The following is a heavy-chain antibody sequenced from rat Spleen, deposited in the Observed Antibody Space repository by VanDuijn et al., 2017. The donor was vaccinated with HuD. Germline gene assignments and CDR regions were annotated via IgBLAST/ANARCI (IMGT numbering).Heavy chain of an antibody. CDR3: TREYNDGSSLGGWFAY. Sequence: QVQLKESGPGLVQPSQTLSLTCTVSGLSLTSNSVSWIRQPPGKGLEWMGVIWSNGGTYYNSAIKSRLSISRDTSRNQVFLELNSLQTDDTAIYYCTREYNDGSSLGGWFAYWGQGTLVTVSS. J-gene: IGHJ3*01. CDR2: IWSNGGT. V-gene: IGHV2-47*01. D-gene: IGHD1-12*02. CDR1: GLSLTSNS.